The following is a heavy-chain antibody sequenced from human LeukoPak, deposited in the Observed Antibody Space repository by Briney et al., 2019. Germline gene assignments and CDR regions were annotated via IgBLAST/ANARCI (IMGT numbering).Heavy chain of an antibody. CDR2: INHSGST. J-gene: IGHJ4*02. V-gene: IGHV4-38-2*02. CDR1: GYSISSGYY. D-gene: IGHD6-13*01. CDR3: ARGQVSSWYRMVDY. Sequence: SETLSLTCTVSGYSISSGYYWSWIRQPPGKGLEWIGEINHSGSTNYNPSLKSRVTISVDTSKNQFSLKLSSVTAADTAVYYCARGQVSSWYRMVDYWGQGTLVTVSS.